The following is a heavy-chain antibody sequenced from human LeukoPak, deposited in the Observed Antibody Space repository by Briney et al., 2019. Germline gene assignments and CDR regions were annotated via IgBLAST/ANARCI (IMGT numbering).Heavy chain of an antibody. CDR2: IYYSGST. Sequence: ASETLSLTCTVSGGSISSGGYYWSWIRQPPGKGLEWIGYIYYSGSTNYNPSLKSRVTISVDTSKNQFSLKLSSVTAADTAVYYCARVPYYYDSSGLRPIYYYYMDVWGKGTTVTVSS. CDR1: GGSISSGGYY. J-gene: IGHJ6*03. CDR3: ARVPYYYDSSGLRPIYYYYMDV. D-gene: IGHD3-22*01. V-gene: IGHV4-61*08.